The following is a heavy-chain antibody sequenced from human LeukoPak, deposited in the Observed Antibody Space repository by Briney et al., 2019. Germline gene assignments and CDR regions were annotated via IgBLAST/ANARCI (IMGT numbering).Heavy chain of an antibody. J-gene: IGHJ4*02. CDR2: IKGDGSDK. Sequence: GSLVLSFAASGFPFSNDWMSWVRPAPGKGLEGMASIKGDGSDKYYVDSVKGRFTISRDNAKNSMHLQMNSLRAEDTAVYYCARDPETKRGRDGLDYWGPGTLVIVSS. V-gene: IGHV3-7*01. D-gene: IGHD1-14*01. CDR3: ARDPETKRGRDGLDY. CDR1: GFPFSNDW.